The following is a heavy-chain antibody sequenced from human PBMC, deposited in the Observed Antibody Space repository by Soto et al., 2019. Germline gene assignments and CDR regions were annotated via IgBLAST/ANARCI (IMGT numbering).Heavy chain of an antibody. V-gene: IGHV3-23*01. CDR3: AKARDVLRYFDWLLYPFDY. CDR1: GFTFSSYA. CDR2: ISGSGGST. Sequence: QPGGSLRLSCAASGFTFSSYAMSWVRQAPGKGLEWVSAISGSGGSTHYADSVKGRFTISRDNSKNTLYLQMNSLRAEDTAVYYCAKARDVLRYFDWLLYPFDYWGQGTLVTVSS. D-gene: IGHD3-9*01. J-gene: IGHJ4*02.